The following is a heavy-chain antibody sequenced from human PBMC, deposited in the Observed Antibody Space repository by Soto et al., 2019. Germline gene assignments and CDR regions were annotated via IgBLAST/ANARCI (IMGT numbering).Heavy chain of an antibody. J-gene: IGHJ3*02. V-gene: IGHV4-30-4*01. CDR1: GGSISSGDYY. D-gene: IGHD5-18*01. CDR3: ARPQLDSYLDAFDI. CDR2: IDYSGST. Sequence: QVQLQESGPGLVKPSQTLSLTCTVSGGSISSGDYYWSWIRQPPGKGLEWIGYIDYSGSTYYNPSLKSRVTISVDTYKNQFALKLSSVTAAHTAVYYCARPQLDSYLDAFDIWGQGTMVTVSS.